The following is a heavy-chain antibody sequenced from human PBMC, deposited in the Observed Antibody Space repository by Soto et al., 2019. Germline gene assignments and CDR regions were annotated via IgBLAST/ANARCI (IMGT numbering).Heavy chain of an antibody. Sequence: QVQLVESGGGVVQPGRSLRLSCAASGFTFSSYGMHWVRQAPGKGLEWVAVIWYDGSNKYYADSVKGRFTISRDNSKNTLYLQMNSLRAEDTAVYYCAREPRSGWYLWYYGMDVWGQGTTVTVSS. J-gene: IGHJ6*02. CDR2: IWYDGSNK. CDR1: GFTFSSYG. V-gene: IGHV3-33*01. D-gene: IGHD6-19*01. CDR3: AREPRSGWYLWYYGMDV.